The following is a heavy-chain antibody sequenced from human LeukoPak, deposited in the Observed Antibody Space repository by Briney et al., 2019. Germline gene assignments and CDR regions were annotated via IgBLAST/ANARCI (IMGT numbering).Heavy chain of an antibody. CDR3: ARDKGSGYDKGFDY. CDR2: IYSGGGT. Sequence: GGSLRLSCAASGFTVSSTYMTWVRHAPGKGLEWVSIIYSGGGTYYADSVKGRFTISRDNSKNTLYLQMNSLRAEDTAVYYCARDKGSGYDKGFDYWGQGTLVTVSS. J-gene: IGHJ4*02. V-gene: IGHV3-66*01. D-gene: IGHD5-12*01. CDR1: GFTVSSTY.